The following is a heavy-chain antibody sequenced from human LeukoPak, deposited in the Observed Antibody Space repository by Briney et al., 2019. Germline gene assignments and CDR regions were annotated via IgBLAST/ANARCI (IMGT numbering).Heavy chain of an antibody. D-gene: IGHD3-16*01. CDR1: GFTFSSYA. V-gene: IGHV3-23*01. CDR2: LSGSGGST. J-gene: IGHJ4*02. Sequence: PGGSLRLSWSASGFTFSSYAMSWVRQAAGEGPGGVSALSGSGGSTYYADSVKGRFTISRDNSKNTLYLQMNSLRAEDTAVYYCAKGSRGSGEWTWGQGTLVTVSS. CDR3: AKGSRGSGEWT.